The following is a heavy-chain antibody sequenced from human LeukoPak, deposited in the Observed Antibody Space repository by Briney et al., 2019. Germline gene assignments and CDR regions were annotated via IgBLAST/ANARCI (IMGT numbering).Heavy chain of an antibody. CDR2: IHTSGST. J-gene: IGHJ4*02. Sequence: PSETLFLTCTVSGGSSSSYYWTWIRQPPGKGLEWIGYIHTSGSTNYNPSLKSRVTMSIDTSNNQFSLRLSSVTAADTAVYYCARPGQSSWWVYFNYWGQGALVTVSS. V-gene: IGHV4-4*09. CDR3: ARPGQSSWWVYFNY. CDR1: GGSSSSYY. D-gene: IGHD2-15*01.